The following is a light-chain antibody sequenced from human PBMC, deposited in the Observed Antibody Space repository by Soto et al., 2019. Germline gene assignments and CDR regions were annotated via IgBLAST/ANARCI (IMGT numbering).Light chain of an antibody. CDR3: QEYNSYTWT. J-gene: IGKJ1*01. CDR1: QGIGNA. CDR2: GAS. Sequence: IQMTQSPSSLSASVGDRVTISCRASQGIGNALGWYQQKPGKPPKVLIYGASNLQSGVPPRFSGSGSGTEFTLTISSLQPDDFASFYCQEYNSYTWTFGQGTKVDIK. V-gene: IGKV1-17*01.